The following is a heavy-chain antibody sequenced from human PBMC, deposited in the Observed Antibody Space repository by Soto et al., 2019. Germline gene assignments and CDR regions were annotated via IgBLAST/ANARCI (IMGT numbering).Heavy chain of an antibody. CDR1: GGSISSGDYY. D-gene: IGHD5-12*01. CDR3: ARDQTLRPVHFDY. J-gene: IGHJ4*02. CDR2: IYYSGST. Sequence: SETLSLTCTVSGGSISSGDYYLRWIRQPPGKGLEWIGYIYYSGSTYYNPSLESRVTISVDTSKNQFSLKLSSVTAADTAVYYCARDQTLRPVHFDYCGQGTLVPVCS. V-gene: IGHV4-30-4*01.